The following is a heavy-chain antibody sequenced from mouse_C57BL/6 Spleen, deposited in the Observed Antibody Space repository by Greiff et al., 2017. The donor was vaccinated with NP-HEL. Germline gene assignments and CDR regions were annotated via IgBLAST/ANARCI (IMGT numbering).Heavy chain of an antibody. Sequence: VQLQQPGAELVKPGASVKLSCKASGYTFTSYWMHWVKQRPGQGLEWIGMIHPNSGSTNYNEKFKSKATITADTSSNTAYLQLSSLTSEDTAVYYCTTGDYDDYFDYWGQGTTLTVSS. CDR3: TTGDYDDYFDY. V-gene: IGHV1-64*01. CDR2: IHPNSGST. CDR1: GYTFTSYW. J-gene: IGHJ2*01. D-gene: IGHD2-4*01.